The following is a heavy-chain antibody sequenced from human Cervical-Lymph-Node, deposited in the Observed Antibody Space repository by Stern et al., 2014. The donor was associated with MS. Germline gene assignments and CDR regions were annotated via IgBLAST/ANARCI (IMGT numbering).Heavy chain of an antibody. CDR1: GFIFSNYG. V-gene: IGHV3-30*18. CDR2: TSYDGSDD. J-gene: IGHJ6*02. D-gene: IGHD2-15*01. CDR3: AKDARTLLPAVYYYGMDV. Sequence: MQLVESGGGVAQPGKSLRLSCAASGFIFSNYGMHWVRQPPGKGLEWVAGTSYDGSDDYYADSVKGRFTVSRDNSKNTVSLQMNSLRAEDTAVYYCAKDARTLLPAVYYYGMDVWGQGTTVTVSS.